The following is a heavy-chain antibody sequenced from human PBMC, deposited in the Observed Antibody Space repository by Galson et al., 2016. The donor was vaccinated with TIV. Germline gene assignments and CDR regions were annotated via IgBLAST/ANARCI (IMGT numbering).Heavy chain of an antibody. J-gene: IGHJ6*02. CDR3: ARGGYCSGGRCYSNGFLEFSGLDV. D-gene: IGHD2-15*01. V-gene: IGHV3-9*01. CDR2: ISWRSIKA. CDR1: GFSFDEYA. Sequence: SLRLSCAASGFSFDEYAIHWVRQAPGKGLEWVSGISWRSIKADYADSVRGRFTVSRDPAKNSLDLQMNSLRPEDTALYFCARGGYCSGGRCYSNGFLEFSGLDVWGQGTTVTVSS.